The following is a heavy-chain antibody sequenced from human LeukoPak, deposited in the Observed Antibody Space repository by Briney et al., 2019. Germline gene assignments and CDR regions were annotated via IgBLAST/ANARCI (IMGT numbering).Heavy chain of an antibody. J-gene: IGHJ4*02. CDR3: ATQGNYFRISDY. CDR1: GVSIRSSSYY. Sequence: PSETLSLTCTVSGVSIRSSSYYCGWIRHPPGKGLEWIGVIYYSGRTYYNPSLKSRVTISVDTSNNHFSLKLTSVTAADTAVYYCATQGNYFRISDYWGQGTLVTVSS. D-gene: IGHD4-11*01. CDR2: IYYSGRT. V-gene: IGHV4-39*01.